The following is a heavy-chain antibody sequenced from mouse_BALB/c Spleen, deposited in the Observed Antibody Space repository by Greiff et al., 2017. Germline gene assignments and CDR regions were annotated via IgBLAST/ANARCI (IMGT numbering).Heavy chain of an antibody. J-gene: IGHJ4*01. CDR3: ARDLVDY. CDR1: GFTFSDYY. Sequence: EVQVVESGGGLVKPGGSLKLSCAASGFTFSDYYMYWVRQTPEKRLEWVATISDGGSYTYYPDSVKGRFTISRDNAKNNLYLQMSSLKSEDTAMYYCARDLVDYWGQGTSVTVSS. CDR2: ISDGGSYT. V-gene: IGHV5-4*02.